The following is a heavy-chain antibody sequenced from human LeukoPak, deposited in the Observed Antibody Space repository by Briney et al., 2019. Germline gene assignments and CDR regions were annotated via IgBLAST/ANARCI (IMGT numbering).Heavy chain of an antibody. V-gene: IGHV6-1*01. Sequence: LSLPFHISGVTVSSNSAAWNWIRPSPSRGPEWLGRTYYRSKWYYDYAVSVKSRITISPDTSKNQFSLRLNSVTADDTAVYYCARGFALDFWGQGTMVTVSS. CDR1: GVTVSSNSAA. CDR2: TYYRSKWYY. J-gene: IGHJ3*01. CDR3: ARGFALDF.